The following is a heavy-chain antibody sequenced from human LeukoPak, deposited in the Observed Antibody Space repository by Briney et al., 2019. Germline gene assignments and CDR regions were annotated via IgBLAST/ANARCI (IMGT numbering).Heavy chain of an antibody. Sequence: PSETLSLTCTVSGGSISTYYWGWIRQPPGKGLEWIGSIYHSGSTYYNPSLKSRVTISVDTSKNQFSLKLSSVTAADTAVYYCARQTSSSSYYYYYYYMDVWGKGTTVTVSS. CDR1: GGSISTYY. CDR3: ARQTSSSSYYYYYYYMDV. J-gene: IGHJ6*03. CDR2: IYHSGST. V-gene: IGHV4-38-2*02. D-gene: IGHD6-6*01.